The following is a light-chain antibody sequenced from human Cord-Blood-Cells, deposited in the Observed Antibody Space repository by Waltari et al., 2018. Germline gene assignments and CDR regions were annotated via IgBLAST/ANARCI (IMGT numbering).Light chain of an antibody. CDR1: SSDVGSYNL. CDR2: EVS. Sequence: QSALTQPASVSGSPGQSITISCTGTSSDVGSYNLVSWYQQHPGKAPKLMIYEVSKRPSGVSNRFSGSKSGNTASRTIAGLQAEDEADYYCCSYAGSSTFKVFGGGTKLTVL. CDR3: CSYAGSSTFKV. J-gene: IGLJ2*01. V-gene: IGLV2-23*02.